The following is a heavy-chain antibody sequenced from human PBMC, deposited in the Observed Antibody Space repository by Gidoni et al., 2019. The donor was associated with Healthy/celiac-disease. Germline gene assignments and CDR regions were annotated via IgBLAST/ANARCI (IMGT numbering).Heavy chain of an antibody. Sequence: EVQLLASGGGLVQPGGSLSLSCSASGFPFSSYAMSWVRQAPGKGLEWVSASSGSGGSTYYADSVKGRFTISRDNSKNTLYLQMNSLRAEDTAVYYCAKGRGVTTVRYFDLWGRGTLVTVSS. CDR3: AKGRGVTTVRYFDL. V-gene: IGHV3-23*01. CDR2: SSGSGGST. CDR1: GFPFSSYA. J-gene: IGHJ2*01. D-gene: IGHD4-4*01.